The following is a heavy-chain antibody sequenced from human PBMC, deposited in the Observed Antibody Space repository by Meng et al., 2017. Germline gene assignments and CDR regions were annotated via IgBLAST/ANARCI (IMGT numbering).Heavy chain of an antibody. CDR2: INHSGST. V-gene: IGHV4-34*01. J-gene: IGHJ4*02. Sequence: VQLQQWGAGLWKPSETLSLTCAVYGGSFSGYYWSWIRQPPGKGLEWIGEINHSGSTNYNPSLKSRVTISVDTSKNQFSLKLSSVTAADTAVYYCARDTVEAYCGGDCCPLGYWGQGTLVTVSS. CDR3: ARDTVEAYCGGDCCPLGY. CDR1: GGSFSGYY. D-gene: IGHD2-21*02.